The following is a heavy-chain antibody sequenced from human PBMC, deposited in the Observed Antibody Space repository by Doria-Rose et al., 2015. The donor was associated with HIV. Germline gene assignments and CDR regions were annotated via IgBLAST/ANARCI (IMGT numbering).Heavy chain of an antibody. V-gene: IGHV2-5*02. CDR3: AHRRSGNYFDY. CDR2: IYWDDDK. J-gene: IGHJ4*02. CDR1: GFSLSTSGVG. Sequence: QVTLKESGPTLVKPTQTLTLTCTFSGFSLSTSGVGVGWVRQPPGKALEWLVFIYWDDDKRYRPSLKSRLTITRDTSKNEVVLAMTNMDPVDTATYYCAHRRSGNYFDYWGQGTLVTVSS.